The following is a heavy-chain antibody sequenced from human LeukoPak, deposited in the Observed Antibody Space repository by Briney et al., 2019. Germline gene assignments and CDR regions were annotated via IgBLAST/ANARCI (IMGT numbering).Heavy chain of an antibody. CDR1: GFTFSSYW. J-gene: IGHJ6*02. CDR2: IKQDGSEK. V-gene: IGHV3-7*05. Sequence: PGGSLRLSCAASGFTFSSYWMSWVRQAPGKGLEWVANIKQDGSEKYYVDSVKGRFTISRDSAKNSLCLQVNSLRAEDTAVYYCASTTISPVGGMDVWGQGTTVTVSS. D-gene: IGHD2/OR15-2a*01. CDR3: ASTTISPVGGMDV.